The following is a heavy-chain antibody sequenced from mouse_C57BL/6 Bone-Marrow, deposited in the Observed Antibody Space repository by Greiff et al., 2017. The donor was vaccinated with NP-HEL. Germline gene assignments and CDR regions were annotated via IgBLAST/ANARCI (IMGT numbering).Heavy chain of an antibody. Sequence: VKLMESGAELARPGASVKLSCKASGYTFTSYGISWVKQRPGQGLEWIGEIYPRSGNTYYNEKFKGKATLTADKSSSTAYMELRSLTSEDSAVYFCARSDAYGSSYGFAYWGQGTLVTVSA. CDR2: IYPRSGNT. J-gene: IGHJ3*01. CDR3: ARSDAYGSSYGFAY. D-gene: IGHD1-1*01. V-gene: IGHV1-81*01. CDR1: GYTFTSYG.